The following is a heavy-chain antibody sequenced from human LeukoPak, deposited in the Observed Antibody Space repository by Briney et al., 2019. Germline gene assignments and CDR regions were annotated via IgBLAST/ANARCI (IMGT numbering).Heavy chain of an antibody. CDR1: GFSFSDYW. CDR2: VRGDGNDM. J-gene: IGHJ4*02. D-gene: IGHD3-10*01. CDR3: TRDRVLGSGSSDY. Sequence: GGSLRLSCAASGFSFSDYWMHWVRQAPGKGLVWVSRVRGDGNDMNYADSVKGRFTISRDNAKNMVYLQINSLRADGTAVYYCTRDRVLGSGSSDYWGQGTLVTVST. V-gene: IGHV3-74*01.